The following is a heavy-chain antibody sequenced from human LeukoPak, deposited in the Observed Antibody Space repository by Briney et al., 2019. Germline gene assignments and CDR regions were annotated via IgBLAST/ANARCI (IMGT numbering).Heavy chain of an antibody. CDR3: ASGQGGVTY. CDR1: GFTVSSNY. J-gene: IGHJ4*02. CDR2: IYSGGNT. V-gene: IGHV3-53*01. D-gene: IGHD3-16*01. Sequence: GGSLRLSCEASGFTVSSNYMSWVRQAPGKGLEWVAVIYSGGNTYYADSVKGRFTISRDNSKNSLYLQMNSLRAEDTAVYYCASGQGGVTYWGQGTLVTVSS.